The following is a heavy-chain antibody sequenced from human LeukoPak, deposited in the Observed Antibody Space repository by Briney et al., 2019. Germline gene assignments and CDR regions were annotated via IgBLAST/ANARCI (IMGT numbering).Heavy chain of an antibody. CDR2: IYYTGST. Sequence: PSETLSLTCTVSGASISSSTDYWGWIRQPPGKGLDWIANIYYTGSTYYNPSLKSRVTISVDTSKNQFSLKLSSVTAADTAVYYCARGRIARLPYFDYWGQGTLVTVSS. CDR3: ARGRIARLPYFDY. V-gene: IGHV4-39*07. J-gene: IGHJ4*02. D-gene: IGHD5-18*01. CDR1: GASISSSTDY.